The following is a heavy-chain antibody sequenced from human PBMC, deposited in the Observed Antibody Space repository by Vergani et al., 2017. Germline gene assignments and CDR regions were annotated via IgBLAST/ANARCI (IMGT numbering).Heavy chain of an antibody. V-gene: IGHV3-30-3*01. Sequence: VQLVESGGGLVKPGGSLRLSCAASGFSFSSYAMHWVRQAPGKGLEWVAVISYDGSNKYYADSVKGRFTISRDNSKNTLYLQMNSLRAEDTAVYYCARGASGDYVSSFDYWGQGTLVTVSS. CDR2: ISYDGSNK. CDR3: ARGASGDYVSSFDY. J-gene: IGHJ4*02. CDR1: GFSFSSYA. D-gene: IGHD4-17*01.